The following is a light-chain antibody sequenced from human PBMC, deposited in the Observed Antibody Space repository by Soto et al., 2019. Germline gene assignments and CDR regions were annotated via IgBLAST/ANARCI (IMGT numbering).Light chain of an antibody. Sequence: DIQMTQSPSTLSASVGDRVTITCRASQSIRTWLAWYQQKPGKAPKLLIYKASSLQSGVPSRFSGSGSGTKFTLTISSLQPDDFATYYCQQYDTYCTFGQGTKLEIK. V-gene: IGKV1-5*03. CDR1: QSIRTW. J-gene: IGKJ2*02. CDR3: QQYDTYCT. CDR2: KAS.